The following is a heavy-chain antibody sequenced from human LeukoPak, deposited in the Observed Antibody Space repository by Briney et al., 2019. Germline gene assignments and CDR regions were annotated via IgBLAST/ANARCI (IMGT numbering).Heavy chain of an antibody. CDR1: GFTFSSYW. Sequence: PGGSLRLSCAASGFTFSSYWMHWVRQAPGKGLEWVSSISTTSRHIYYADSVKGRFTISRDNAKNSLYLQMTSLRAEDTAVYYCARGSVELQRLDAFDVWGQGTMVTVSS. J-gene: IGHJ3*01. V-gene: IGHV3-21*01. CDR2: ISTTSRHI. D-gene: IGHD6-25*01. CDR3: ARGSVELQRLDAFDV.